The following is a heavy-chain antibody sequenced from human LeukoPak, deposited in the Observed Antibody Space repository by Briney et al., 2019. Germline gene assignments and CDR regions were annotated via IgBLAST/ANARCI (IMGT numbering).Heavy chain of an antibody. J-gene: IGHJ3*02. CDR3: AREAPQYYYDSSGYYADAFDI. V-gene: IGHV4-31*03. D-gene: IGHD3-22*01. CDR2: IYYSGST. Sequence: SQTLSLTCTVSGGSISSGGYYWSWIRQHPGKGLEWIGYIYYSGSTYYNPSLKSRVTISVDTSKNQFSLKLSSVTAADTAVYYCAREAPQYYYDSSGYYADAFDIWGQGTMVTVSS. CDR1: GGSISSGGYY.